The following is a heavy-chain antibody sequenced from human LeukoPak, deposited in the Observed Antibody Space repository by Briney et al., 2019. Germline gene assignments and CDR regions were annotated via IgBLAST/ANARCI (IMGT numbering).Heavy chain of an antibody. Sequence: SETLSLTCTVSGGSISSGSYYWSWIRQPAGKGLEWIGYIYYSGSTNYNPSLKSRVTISVDTSKNQFSLKLSSVTAADTAVYYCARSRGGYSYYWYFDLWGRGTLVTVSS. V-gene: IGHV4-61*10. J-gene: IGHJ2*01. D-gene: IGHD5-18*01. CDR2: IYYSGST. CDR3: ARSRGGYSYYWYFDL. CDR1: GGSISSGSYY.